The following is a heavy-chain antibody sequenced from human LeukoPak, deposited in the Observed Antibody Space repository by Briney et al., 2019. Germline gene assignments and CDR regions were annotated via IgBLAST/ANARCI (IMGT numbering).Heavy chain of an antibody. J-gene: IGHJ4*02. CDR3: ARSRLCYSNFDF. D-gene: IGHD4-11*01. CDR1: GCSVTSNY. CDR2: IYGGGGT. V-gene: IGHV3-53*01. Sequence: GGSLRLSCAASGCSVTSNYMHWVRQAPGKGLEWVSVIYGGGGTDYADSVKGRLTISRDTSTNTVYLQMNSLRAEDTAVYYCARSRLCYSNFDFWGQGALVTVSS.